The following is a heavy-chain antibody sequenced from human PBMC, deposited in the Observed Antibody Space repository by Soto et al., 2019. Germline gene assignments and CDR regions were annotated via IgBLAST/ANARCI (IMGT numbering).Heavy chain of an antibody. CDR2: ISAYNGNT. CDR3: SRAGQYYDSSGYAN. D-gene: IGHD3-22*01. Sequence: QVKLVQSGTEVKKPGASVKVSCKASGYSFGTSGISWVRQAPGQGLEWMGWISAYNGNTNYDQKLQDRATMTTDTSTTTAYLELSSLRSDDTAVYYCSRAGQYYDSSGYANWGQGTLVTVSS. V-gene: IGHV1-18*01. J-gene: IGHJ4*02. CDR1: GYSFGTSG.